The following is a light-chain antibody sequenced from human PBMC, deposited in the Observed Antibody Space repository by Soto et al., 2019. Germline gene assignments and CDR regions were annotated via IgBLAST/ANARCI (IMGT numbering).Light chain of an antibody. V-gene: IGKV3-20*01. CDR3: HQYDSSPVT. CDR2: GAS. Sequence: EIVLTQSPGTLSLSPGERATLSCRASQSVSSSYLAWYQQKPGQAPRLLIYGASSRATGIPDRFSGSGSGTDFTLTFSRLEPEDFAVYYCHQYDSSPVTFGQGTKVEIK. J-gene: IGKJ1*01. CDR1: QSVSSSY.